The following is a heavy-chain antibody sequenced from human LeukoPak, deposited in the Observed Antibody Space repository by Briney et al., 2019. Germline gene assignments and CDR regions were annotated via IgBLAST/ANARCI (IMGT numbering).Heavy chain of an antibody. Sequence: GESLRLSCVASGVSISGQWMNWVRQAPGQGLEWVANIKHDGSEEYYEDSVKGRFTISRDDGRNSVSLQMNSVRAEDTAVYYCGYTNNFYHWGQGTLVVVSS. CDR3: GYTNNFYH. CDR1: GVSISGQW. CDR2: IKHDGSEE. J-gene: IGHJ4*02. D-gene: IGHD3-16*02. V-gene: IGHV3-7*01.